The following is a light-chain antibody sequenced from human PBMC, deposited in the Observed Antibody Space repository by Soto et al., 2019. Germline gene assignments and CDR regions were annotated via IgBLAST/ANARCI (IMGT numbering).Light chain of an antibody. V-gene: IGKV1-9*01. CDR3: QQLKSFPLN. Sequence: DIQMTQSPSTLSASVGDRVTITFRASHAISSHLAWYQQKPGKAPKLLIYDASTLQSEAPSRFSGSGSGTEFTLTISSLLPEDFATYHCQQLKSFPLNFGQGTRLEIK. CDR1: HAISSH. J-gene: IGKJ5*01. CDR2: DAS.